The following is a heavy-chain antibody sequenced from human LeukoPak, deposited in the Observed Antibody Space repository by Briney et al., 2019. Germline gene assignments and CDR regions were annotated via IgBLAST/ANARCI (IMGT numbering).Heavy chain of an antibody. V-gene: IGHV3-33*01. J-gene: IGHJ5*02. CDR1: GFTFSSYG. D-gene: IGHD1-14*01. CDR3: ARQITSTEGWFDP. Sequence: GGALRLSCAASGFTFSSYGMQWVRQAPGKGLEGVAVICYYGSNKYYADSVKGRFTIFRDNAKNTLYLQMNSLKAQDTAVYYGARQITSTEGWFDPWGQGT. CDR2: ICYYGSNK.